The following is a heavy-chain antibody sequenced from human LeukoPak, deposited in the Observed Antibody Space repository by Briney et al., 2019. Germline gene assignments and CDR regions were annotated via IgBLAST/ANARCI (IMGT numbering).Heavy chain of an antibody. D-gene: IGHD6-6*01. CDR1: GFTCSNYA. Sequence: GGSLRLSYAASGFTCSNYAMNWVRQAPGKGLEWVSAISGSGGSTYYADSVKGRFTISRDNSKNTLYLQMNSLRAEDAAVYYCARGLYSSSPWGQGILVAVSS. CDR2: ISGSGGST. V-gene: IGHV3-23*01. J-gene: IGHJ4*02. CDR3: ARGLYSSSP.